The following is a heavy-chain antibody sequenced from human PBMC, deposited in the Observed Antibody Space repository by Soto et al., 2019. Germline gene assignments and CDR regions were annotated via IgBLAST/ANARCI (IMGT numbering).Heavy chain of an antibody. J-gene: IGHJ1*01. CDR2: FDPEDGET. Sequence: ASVKVSCKVSGYTLTELSMHWVRQAPGKGLEWMGGFDPEDGETIYAQKFQGRVTMTEDTSTDTAYMELSSLRSEDTAVYYCAKGAYCSGGSCSLDLQRWGQGTLVTVSS. V-gene: IGHV1-24*01. D-gene: IGHD2-15*01. CDR3: AKGAYCSGGSCSLDLQR. CDR1: GYTLTELS.